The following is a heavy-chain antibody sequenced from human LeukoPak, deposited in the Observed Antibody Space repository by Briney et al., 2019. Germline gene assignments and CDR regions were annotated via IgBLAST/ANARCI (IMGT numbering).Heavy chain of an antibody. D-gene: IGHD1-14*01. CDR3: ANTAGYKVY. Sequence: GGSLRLSCAASGFTFSDYYMSWIRQAPGKGLEWISYISSGSTTIYYADSVKGRFTISRDNAKNSLYLQMNSLRAEDTAVYYCANTAGYKVYWGQGTLVTVSS. CDR2: ISSGSTTI. V-gene: IGHV3-11*04. CDR1: GFTFSDYY. J-gene: IGHJ4*02.